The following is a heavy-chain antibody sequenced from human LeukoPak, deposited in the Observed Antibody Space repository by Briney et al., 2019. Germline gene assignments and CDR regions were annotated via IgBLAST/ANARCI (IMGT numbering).Heavy chain of an antibody. J-gene: IGHJ3*02. Sequence: SETLSLTCAVSGDSISRSNWWSWVRQPPGKGLEWIGEIYHSGIINYNPSLRSRVTISVDKSKNQISLNLSSVTAADTAVYYCARKDWNDVRAFDIWGQGTMVTVSS. CDR2: IYHSGII. D-gene: IGHD1-1*01. V-gene: IGHV4-4*02. CDR1: GDSISRSNW. CDR3: ARKDWNDVRAFDI.